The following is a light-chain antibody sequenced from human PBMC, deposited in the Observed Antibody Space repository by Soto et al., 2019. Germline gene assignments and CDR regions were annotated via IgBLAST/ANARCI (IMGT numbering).Light chain of an antibody. J-gene: IGKJ2*01. CDR1: QNISTF. CDR3: QQSYSAWCS. Sequence: DIQMTQSPTSLSASVGDRVTITCRASQNISTFLNWYQQEPGKAPKLLIYAASSLLGGVRSRFSGSGSGTAFTLTISSLQPEDFASYYCQQSYSAWCSFGQGTKLEIK. V-gene: IGKV1-39*01. CDR2: AAS.